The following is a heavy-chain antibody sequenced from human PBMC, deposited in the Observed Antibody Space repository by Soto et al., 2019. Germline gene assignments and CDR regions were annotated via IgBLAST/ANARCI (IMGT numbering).Heavy chain of an antibody. D-gene: IGHD3-16*02. V-gene: IGHV3-30*18. CDR1: GFTFSSYG. Sequence: GGSLRLSCAASGFTFSSYGMHWVRQAPGKGLEWVAVISYDGSNKYYADSVKGRFTISRDNSKNTLYLQMNSLRAEDTAVYYCAKTSPLYYYYYMEVWGKGTTVTVSS. J-gene: IGHJ6*03. CDR3: AKTSPLYYYYYMEV. CDR2: ISYDGSNK.